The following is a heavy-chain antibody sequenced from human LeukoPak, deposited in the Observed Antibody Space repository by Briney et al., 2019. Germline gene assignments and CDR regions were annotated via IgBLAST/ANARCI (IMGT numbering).Heavy chain of an antibody. V-gene: IGHV4-59*05. J-gene: IGHJ3*02. D-gene: IGHD3/OR15-3a*01. Sequence: SGTLSHTCTVSGASISSFYWSWIRQPPGKGLEWIGYIYYTGSSNYTGSSNYNPSLKSRVTMSVDTSKNQFSLKLSSVTAADTAVYYCARRTVFDIWGQGTMVTVSS. CDR2: IYYTGSSNY. CDR1: GASISSFY. CDR3: ARRTVFDI.